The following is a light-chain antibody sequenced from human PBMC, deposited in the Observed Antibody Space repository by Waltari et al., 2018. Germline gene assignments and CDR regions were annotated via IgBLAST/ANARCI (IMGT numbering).Light chain of an antibody. J-gene: IGLJ1*01. CDR1: SSDVGRYNF. V-gene: IGLV2-14*03. CDR2: DVS. Sequence: QSALTQPASVSVSPGQSITISCTGTSSDVGRYNFVSWFQQHPGNAPKLVIHDVSDRPSVVSSRFSGSKSGNTASLTISGLQAEDEADYYCFSYTSFNTRVFGTGTKVTVL. CDR3: FSYTSFNTRV.